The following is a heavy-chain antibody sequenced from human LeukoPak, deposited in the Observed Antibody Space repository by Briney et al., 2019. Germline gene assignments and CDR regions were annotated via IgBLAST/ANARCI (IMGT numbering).Heavy chain of an antibody. J-gene: IGHJ4*02. D-gene: IGHD1-26*01. Sequence: PGGSLRLSCAASGFTFTNARMTWVRQAPGKGLEWVGRIKSKTDGGTTDYAAPVNGRFTISRDDSKPTLYLQMNSLKTEDSSLYCCTTVLSGSYMWGQGTLVTVSS. CDR2: IKSKTDGGTT. V-gene: IGHV3-15*01. CDR1: GFTFTNAR. CDR3: TTVLSGSYM.